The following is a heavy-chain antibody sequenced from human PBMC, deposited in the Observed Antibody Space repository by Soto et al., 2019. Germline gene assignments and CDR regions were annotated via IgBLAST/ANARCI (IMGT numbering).Heavy chain of an antibody. CDR1: GAALNSGNYY. Sequence: SETLSLTCSVSGAALNSGNYYWSWIRQVPGKGLEWIGHIYVTGAVDYNPSLRDRITISQDTSERQFSLNLRLVTAADTAVYYCARLRIATNNYKWFDPWGQGTLDPVSP. CDR3: ARLRIATNNYKWFDP. V-gene: IGHV4-31*03. CDR2: IYVTGAV. J-gene: IGHJ5*02. D-gene: IGHD2-21*01.